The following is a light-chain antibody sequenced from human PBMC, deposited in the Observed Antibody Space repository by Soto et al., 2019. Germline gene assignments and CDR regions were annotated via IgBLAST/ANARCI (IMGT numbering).Light chain of an antibody. J-gene: IGKJ4*01. V-gene: IGKV3-20*01. CDR3: QQYGTSPPIT. CDR2: GAS. Sequence: EIVLMQSPGTLSFSPGERATLSCRASQTVNNNYLAWYQQKPGQAPRPLIDGASSRATGIPDRFSGSGSGTDFTLTISRLEPEDFAVYYCQQYGTSPPITFGGGTKVEIK. CDR1: QTVNNNY.